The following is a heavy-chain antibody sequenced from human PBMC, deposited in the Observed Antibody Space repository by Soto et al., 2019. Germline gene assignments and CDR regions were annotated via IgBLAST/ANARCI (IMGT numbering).Heavy chain of an antibody. D-gene: IGHD2-21*02. CDR3: ARAWVVVTAPDY. CDR1: GYTFTSYA. V-gene: IGHV1-3*01. CDR2: INAGNGNT. J-gene: IGHJ4*02. Sequence: ASVKVSCKASGYTFTSYAMPWVLQAPGQRLEWMGWINAGNGNTKYSQKFQGRVTITRDTSASTAYMELSSLRSEDTAVYYCARAWVVVTAPDYWGQGTLVTVSS.